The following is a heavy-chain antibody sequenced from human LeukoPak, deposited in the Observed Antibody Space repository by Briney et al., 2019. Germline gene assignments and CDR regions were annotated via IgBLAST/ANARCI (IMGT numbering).Heavy chain of an antibody. CDR1: GFTFSNYG. CDR2: IWHDGSNK. CDR3: ANNSDY. Sequence: GRSLRLSCAASGFTFSNYGMHWVRQAPGKGLEWVAVIWHDGSNKYYADSVKGRFTISRDNSKNTLYLQMNSLRAEDTAVYYCANNSDYWGQGTLVTVSS. J-gene: IGHJ4*02. V-gene: IGHV3-33*06.